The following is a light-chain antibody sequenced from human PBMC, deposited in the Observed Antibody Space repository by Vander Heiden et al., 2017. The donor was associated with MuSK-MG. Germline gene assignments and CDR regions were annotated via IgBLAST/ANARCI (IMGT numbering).Light chain of an antibody. Sequence: VIWMTQSPSLLSASTGDRVTISCRMSQGISSYLAWYQQKPGKDPELLIYAASTLQSGVPSTLRGSASGTDFTLSIICLQSEDIATYYCHQDDSFPHTFGPRTKLEIK. CDR2: AAS. CDR1: QGISSY. CDR3: HQDDSFPHT. J-gene: IGKJ2*01. V-gene: IGKV1D-8*01.